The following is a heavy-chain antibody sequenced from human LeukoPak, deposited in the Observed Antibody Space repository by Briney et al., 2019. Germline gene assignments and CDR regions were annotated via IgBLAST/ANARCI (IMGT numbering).Heavy chain of an antibody. CDR1: GFTFSPYS. CDR2: IYGDGSGT. Sequence: GGSLRLSCAASGFTFSPYSMIWVRQAPGKGLEWVSGIYGDGSGTFYADSVKGRFTISRDNSKNTVYLQMNSLRGEDTAVYFCARGWVVATGGFDMWGQGTMVTVSS. V-gene: IGHV3-23*01. D-gene: IGHD2-8*02. CDR3: ARGWVVATGGFDM. J-gene: IGHJ3*02.